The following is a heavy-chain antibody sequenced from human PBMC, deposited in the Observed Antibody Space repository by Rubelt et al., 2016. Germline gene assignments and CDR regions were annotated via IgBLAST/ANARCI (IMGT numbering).Heavy chain of an antibody. D-gene: IGHD2-2*01. CDR2: IYYSGST. CDR3: ARGVPAAIITPYFDY. V-gene: IGHV4-39*01. Sequence: QLQLQESGPGLVKPSETLSLTCTVSGGSISSSSYYWGWIRQPPGKGLEWIGSIYYSGSTYYNPSLKSRFPLSVDTSKSQASRKLSSVTAADTAVYYCARGVPAAIITPYFDYWGQGTLVTVSS. J-gene: IGHJ4*02. CDR1: GGSISSSSYY.